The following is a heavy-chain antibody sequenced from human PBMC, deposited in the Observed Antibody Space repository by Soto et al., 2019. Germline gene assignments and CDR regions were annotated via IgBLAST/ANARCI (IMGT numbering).Heavy chain of an antibody. CDR1: GFSLSTSGVG. CDR3: AHGVLGYCSGGSCYAFDY. V-gene: IGHV2-5*02. D-gene: IGHD2-15*01. J-gene: IGHJ4*02. CDR2: IYWDDDK. Sequence: QITLKESGPTLVKPTQTLTLTCTFSGFSLSTSGVGVGWIRQPPGKALEWLALIYWDDDKRYSPSLKSRLTITRDTSKNQVVPTMTNVEPVDTATYYRAHGVLGYCSGGSCYAFDYWGQGTLVTVSS.